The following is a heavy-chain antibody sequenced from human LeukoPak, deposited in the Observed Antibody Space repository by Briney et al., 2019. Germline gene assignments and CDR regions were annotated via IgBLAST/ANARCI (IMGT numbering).Heavy chain of an antibody. D-gene: IGHD3-22*01. CDR3: ARHDYYDSSGYYYWFDP. CDR2: TYYSGST. V-gene: IGHV4-59*08. CDR1: GGSISSYY. J-gene: IGHJ5*02. Sequence: SETLSLTCTVSGGSISSYYWSWIRQPPGKGLEWIGYTYYSGSTNYNPSLRSRVTISVDTSKNQFSLKLSSVTAADTAVYYCARHDYYDSSGYYYWFDPWGQGTLVTVSS.